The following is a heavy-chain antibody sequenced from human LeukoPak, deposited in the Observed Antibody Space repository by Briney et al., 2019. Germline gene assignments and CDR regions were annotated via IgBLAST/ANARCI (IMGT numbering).Heavy chain of an antibody. V-gene: IGHV1-69*02. J-gene: IGHJ4*02. CDR1: GGTFSSYT. D-gene: IGHD3-22*01. CDR3: ARGGSSSGNDYYDSSGYYYGLDY. Sequence: SVKVSCKASGGTFSSYTISWVRQAPGQGLEWMGRIIPILGIANYAQKFQGRVTITADKSTSTAYMELSSLRSEDTAVYYCARGGSSSGNDYYDSSGYYYGLDYWGQGTLVTAPS. CDR2: IIPILGIA.